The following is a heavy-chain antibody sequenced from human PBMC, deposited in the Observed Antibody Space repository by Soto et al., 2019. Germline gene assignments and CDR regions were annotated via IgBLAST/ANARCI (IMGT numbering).Heavy chain of an antibody. D-gene: IGHD3-22*01. J-gene: IGHJ3*02. CDR3: TTDFPTAYYYDSSGHKDAPDAFDI. Sequence: GGSLRLSCAASGFTFSSYAMSWVRQAPGKGLEWVSAISGSGGSTYYADSVKVRFTFSRDNSKNTLYLQMISLRAEDTAVYYCTTDFPTAYYYDSSGHKDAPDAFDIWGQGTMVTVSS. CDR1: GFTFSSYA. V-gene: IGHV3-23*01. CDR2: ISGSGGST.